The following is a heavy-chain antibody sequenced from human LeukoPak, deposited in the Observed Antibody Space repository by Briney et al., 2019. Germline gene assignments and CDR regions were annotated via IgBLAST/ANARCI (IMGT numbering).Heavy chain of an antibody. J-gene: IGHJ5*02. CDR2: IKQDGSEK. D-gene: IGHD3-3*01. V-gene: IGHV3-7*03. Sequence: PGGSLRLSCAASGFTFSSYWMSWVRQAPGKGLEWVANIKQDGSEKYYVDSVKGRFTISRDNSKNTLYLQMNSLRAEDTAVYYCAKCYDFWSGRNWFDPWGQGTLVTVSS. CDR3: AKCYDFWSGRNWFDP. CDR1: GFTFSSYW.